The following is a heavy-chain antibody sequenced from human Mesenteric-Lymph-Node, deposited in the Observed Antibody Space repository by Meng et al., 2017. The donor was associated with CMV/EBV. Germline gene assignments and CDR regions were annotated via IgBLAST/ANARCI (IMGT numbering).Heavy chain of an antibody. J-gene: IGHJ4*02. Sequence: VQSDQLGVGLFKPSEHLSVQCAVYGGSFSGYYWNWIRQSPEKGLEWIGEINHSGSTTYNPSFTSRIIISVDTSTNQISLNMSSVTTADTAVYYCARGSSYDILTGYFDYWGQGALVTVSS. CDR1: GGSFSGYY. D-gene: IGHD3-9*01. V-gene: IGHV4-34*01. CDR2: INHSGST. CDR3: ARGSSYDILTGYFDY.